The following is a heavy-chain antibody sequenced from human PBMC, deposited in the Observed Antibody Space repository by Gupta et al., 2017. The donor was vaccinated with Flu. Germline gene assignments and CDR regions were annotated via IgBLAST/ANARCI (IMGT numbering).Heavy chain of an antibody. J-gene: IGHJ4*02. D-gene: IGHD2-15*01. CDR1: GFTFTTFA. CDR2: ISDTGGSS. Sequence: EVQLLESGGGLVQPGGSLRLSCAASGFTFTTFAMPWVRQAPGKGLGWVSVISDTGGSSYYADSVRGRFTVSRDNSKNTLYLQMSSLRAEDTAVYYCARDRCTGGGCYSEGFYFDYWGQGTLVTVAS. V-gene: IGHV3-23*01. CDR3: ARDRCTGGGCYSEGFYFDY.